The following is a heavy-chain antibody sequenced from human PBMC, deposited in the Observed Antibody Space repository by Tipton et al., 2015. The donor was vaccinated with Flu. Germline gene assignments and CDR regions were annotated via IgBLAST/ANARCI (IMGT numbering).Heavy chain of an antibody. Sequence: SLRLSCAASGFTVSSNYMSWVRQAPGKGLEWVSVIYSGGSTYYADSVKGRFTISRDNSKNTLYLQMNSLRAEDTAVYYCAMYSSGWSSSYYFDYWGQGTLVTVSS. CDR2: IYSGGST. V-gene: IGHV3-53*01. CDR3: AMYSSGWSSSYYFDY. D-gene: IGHD6-19*01. J-gene: IGHJ4*02. CDR1: GFTVSSNY.